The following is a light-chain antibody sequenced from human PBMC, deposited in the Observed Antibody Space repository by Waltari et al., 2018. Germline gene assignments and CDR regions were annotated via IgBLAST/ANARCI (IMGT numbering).Light chain of an antibody. CDR2: WAS. J-gene: IGKJ2*01. CDR3: QQYYAAPYT. V-gene: IGKV4-1*01. CDR1: RSVLDTSKNKNF. Sequence: DIVMTQSPDSLAVSLGGRATINCKSSRSVLDTSKNKNFLAWYQLKPGQSPKLLIHWASTRESGVPDRFSASVSGTDFTLTISSLQAEDVAIYSCQQYYAAPYTFGQGTKVEIK.